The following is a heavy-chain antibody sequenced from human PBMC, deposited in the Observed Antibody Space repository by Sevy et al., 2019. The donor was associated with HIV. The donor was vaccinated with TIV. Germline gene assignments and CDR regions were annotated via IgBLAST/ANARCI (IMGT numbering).Heavy chain of an antibody. D-gene: IGHD2-8*02. J-gene: IGHJ4*02. V-gene: IGHV3-23*01. CDR3: RRGGCTGPHDY. Sequence: GGSLRLSCAASGFAFCDYSMSWIRQAPGKGLEWVATLSFGCGKINYADSVKGRFTISRDNSKNSFYLQMDNLRVEDTVLYCCRRGGCTGPHDYWGQGTRVTVSS. CDR1: GFAFCDYS. CDR2: LSFGCGKI.